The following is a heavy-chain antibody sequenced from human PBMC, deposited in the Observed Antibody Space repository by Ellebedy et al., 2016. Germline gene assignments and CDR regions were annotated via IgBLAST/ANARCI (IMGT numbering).Heavy chain of an antibody. CDR3: ARLVVGSTDF. Sequence: SETLSLTCTVSGYSITNSYYWGWIRQTPGRGLEWIGYISHSGSTPYNPSLKSRVTLSVDTSKNQVSLKLTSVTAADTAVYFCARLVVGSTDFWGQGTLVTVSS. J-gene: IGHJ4*02. V-gene: IGHV4-38-2*02. D-gene: IGHD1-26*01. CDR1: GYSITNSYY. CDR2: ISHSGST.